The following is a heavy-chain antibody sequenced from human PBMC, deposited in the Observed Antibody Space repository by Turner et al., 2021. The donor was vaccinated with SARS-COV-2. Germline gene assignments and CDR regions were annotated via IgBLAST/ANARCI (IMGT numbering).Heavy chain of an antibody. CDR3: ARDLGYSGYGASPYFDY. CDR1: GGTFSSYP. Sequence: QVQLVQSGAEVKKPGSSVKVSCKASGGTFSSYPIRWVRQAPGQGLGWMGGIIPIFGTANYAQKFQGRVTITADESTSTAYMELSSLRSEDTAVYYCARDLGYSGYGASPYFDYWGQGTLVTVSS. D-gene: IGHD5-12*01. V-gene: IGHV1-69*01. CDR2: IIPIFGTA. J-gene: IGHJ4*02.